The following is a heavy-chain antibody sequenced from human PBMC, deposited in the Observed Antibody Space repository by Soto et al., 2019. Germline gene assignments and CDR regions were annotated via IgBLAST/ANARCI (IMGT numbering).Heavy chain of an antibody. CDR2: IYYSGST. V-gene: IGHV4-59*01. CDR3: ARRWGGTFDD. D-gene: IGHD2-21*01. Sequence: SETLSLTCTVSGGSISSYYWSWIRQPPGKGLEWIGYIYYSGSTNYNPSLKSRVTISVDTSKNQFSLKLSSVTAADTAVYYCARRWGGTFDDWGQGTLVNVSS. CDR1: GGSISSYY. J-gene: IGHJ4*02.